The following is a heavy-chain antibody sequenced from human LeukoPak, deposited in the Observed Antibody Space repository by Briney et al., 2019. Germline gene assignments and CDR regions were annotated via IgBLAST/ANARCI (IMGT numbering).Heavy chain of an antibody. V-gene: IGHV1-8*03. CDR2: MNPDSGNT. Sequence: GASVKVSCKASGYTFTSYDINWVRQAPGQGLEWMGWMNPDSGNTGYAQKFQGRVTITRNTSISTDYMELSSLRPQYTAVYYCARIRNYDQTIDYWGQGTLVTVSS. D-gene: IGHD1-7*01. CDR1: GYTFTSYD. J-gene: IGHJ4*02. CDR3: ARIRNYDQTIDY.